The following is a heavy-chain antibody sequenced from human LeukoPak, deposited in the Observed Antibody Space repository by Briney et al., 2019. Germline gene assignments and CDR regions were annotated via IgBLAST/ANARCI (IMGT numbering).Heavy chain of an antibody. CDR3: AREGGDIVLMVYSFDY. CDR1: GGTFSSYA. J-gene: IGHJ4*02. V-gene: IGHV1-69*10. D-gene: IGHD2-8*01. Sequence: SVKVSCKASGGTFSSYAISWVRQAPGQGREWMGGIIPILGIANYAQKFQGRVTITADKSTSTAYMELSSLRSEDTAVYYCAREGGDIVLMVYSFDYWGQGTLVTVSS. CDR2: IIPILGIA.